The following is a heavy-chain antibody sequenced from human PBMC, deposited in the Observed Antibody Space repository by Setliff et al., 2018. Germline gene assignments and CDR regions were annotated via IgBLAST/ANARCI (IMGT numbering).Heavy chain of an antibody. CDR1: GYTFTDYC. J-gene: IGHJ4*02. V-gene: IGHV1-18*01. D-gene: IGHD2-2*01. Sequence: ASVKVSCKASGYTFTDYCVTWVRQAPGQGLEWVGWISPYSGNTYYAPKFQGRITMTTDTSTTTAYMELKSLRSDDTAIYYCSRLVLYCTRTSCQRLSCDDYWGQGALVTVSS. CDR2: ISPYSGNT. CDR3: SRLVLYCTRTSCQRLSCDDY.